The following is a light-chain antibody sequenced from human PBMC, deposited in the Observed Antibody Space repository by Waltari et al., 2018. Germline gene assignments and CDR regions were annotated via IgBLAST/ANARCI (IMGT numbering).Light chain of an antibody. V-gene: IGKV1-12*01. CDR2: GAS. CDR1: QDITTW. CDR3: QQANSFPYT. Sequence: DVQMTQSPSSVSASVGDRVTITCRASQDITTWIAWYQQKPREAPKLLISGASDLYTGVPSRFSGSGFGTEFTLTISSLQPEDFATYFCQQANSFPYTFGQGTKLEIK. J-gene: IGKJ2*01.